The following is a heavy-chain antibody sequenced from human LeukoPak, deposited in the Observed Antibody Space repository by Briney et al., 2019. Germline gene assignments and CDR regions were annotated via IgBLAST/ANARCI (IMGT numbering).Heavy chain of an antibody. J-gene: IGHJ3*02. CDR3: ARVREDYYDSSGPSDAFDI. CDR1: GGSISNYY. V-gene: IGHV4-59*01. D-gene: IGHD3-22*01. Sequence: SETLSLTCNVSGGSISNYYWSWIRQPPGKGLEWIGYMYYSGSTNHNPSLKSRVTISVDTSKNQFSLKLWSVTAADTAVYYCARVREDYYDSSGPSDAFDIWGQGTMVTVSS. CDR2: MYYSGST.